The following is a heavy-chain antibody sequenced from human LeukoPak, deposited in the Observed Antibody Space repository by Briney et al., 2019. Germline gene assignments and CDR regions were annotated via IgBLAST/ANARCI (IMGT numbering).Heavy chain of an antibody. CDR2: ISAYNGNT. CDR3: ARDVQGQRLKDY. CDR1: GYTFTTYG. J-gene: IGHJ4*02. V-gene: IGHV1-18*01. Sequence: GASVKVSCKASGYTFTTYGITWVRQAPGQGLEWMGWISAYNGNTNYAQKFQGRVTMTTDTSTSTAYMELSRLGSDDTAVYYCARDVQGQRLKDYWGQGTLVTVSS. D-gene: IGHD6-25*01.